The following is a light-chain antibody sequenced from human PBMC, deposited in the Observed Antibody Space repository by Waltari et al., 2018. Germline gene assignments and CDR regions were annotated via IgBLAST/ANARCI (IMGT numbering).Light chain of an antibody. Sequence: QSALTQPASVSGSPGQSITISCTGTSSDVGSYNLVSWYQHYPGKAPKLMSYEGTKRPSGVSNRFAGSKSGNTASLTISGLQAEDEADYHCCSYAHSSRVVFGGGTKVTVL. CDR1: SSDVGSYNL. CDR3: CSYAHSSRVV. J-gene: IGLJ2*01. V-gene: IGLV2-23*01. CDR2: EGT.